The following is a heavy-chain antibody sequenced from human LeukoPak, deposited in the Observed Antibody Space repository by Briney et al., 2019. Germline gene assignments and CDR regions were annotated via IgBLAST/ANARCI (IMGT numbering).Heavy chain of an antibody. CDR2: ISYDGSNK. Sequence: GSLRLSCAASGFTFSSYAMHWVRQAPGKGLEWVAVISYDGSNKYYADSVKGRFTISRDNSKNTLYLQMNSLRAEDTAVYYCARAGVLLWFGELPSGPYDYWGQGTLVTVSS. D-gene: IGHD3-10*01. CDR1: GFTFSSYA. J-gene: IGHJ4*02. CDR3: ARAGVLLWFGELPSGPYDY. V-gene: IGHV3-30-3*01.